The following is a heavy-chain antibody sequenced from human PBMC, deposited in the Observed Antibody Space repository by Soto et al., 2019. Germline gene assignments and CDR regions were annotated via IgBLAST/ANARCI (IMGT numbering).Heavy chain of an antibody. CDR3: ARDGSDYYGSGSSLNDY. CDR1: GYTFTSYY. D-gene: IGHD3-10*01. V-gene: IGHV1-46*03. Sequence: VKVSCKASGYTFTSYYMHWVRQAPGQGLEWMGIINPSGGSTSYAQKFQGRVTMTRDTSTSTVYMELSSLRSEDTAVYYCARDGSDYYGSGSSLNDYWGQGTLVTVSS. J-gene: IGHJ4*02. CDR2: INPSGGST.